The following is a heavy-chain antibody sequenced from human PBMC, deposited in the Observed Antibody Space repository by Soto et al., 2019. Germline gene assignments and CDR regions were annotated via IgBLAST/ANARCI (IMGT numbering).Heavy chain of an antibody. J-gene: IGHJ4*02. CDR2: VWYDGTTK. V-gene: IGHV3-33*01. D-gene: IGHD3-10*01. CDR1: GSTFSNYG. CDR3: ATVDNYYGSVF. Sequence: QVQLVESGGGVVQPGTSLRLSCAASGSTFSNYGMHWVRQAPGKGLEWVAVVWYDGTTKFYPDSVKGRFTISRDNSNNTLYLKMNSLRVEYTAVYYCATVDNYYGSVFWGQGTLVTVYS.